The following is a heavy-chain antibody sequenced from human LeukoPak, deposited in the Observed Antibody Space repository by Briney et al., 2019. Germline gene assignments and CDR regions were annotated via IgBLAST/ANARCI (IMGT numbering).Heavy chain of an antibody. D-gene: IGHD2-2*01. J-gene: IGHJ4*02. CDR3: AKRRSQSYCSSTTCSDFDS. CDR2: IRYDGSDK. Sequence: GGSLRLSCAASGFTFSGYGMHWVRQAPGKGLEWVAFIRYDGSDKYYADSVKGRFTISRDNSKNTLYLQMNSLRAEDTAVYYCAKRRSQSYCSSTTCSDFDSWGQGTLVTVSS. CDR1: GFTFSGYG. V-gene: IGHV3-30*02.